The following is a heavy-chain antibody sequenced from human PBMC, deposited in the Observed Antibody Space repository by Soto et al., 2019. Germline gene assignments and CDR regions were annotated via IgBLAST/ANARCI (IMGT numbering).Heavy chain of an antibody. CDR1: GGSISSYY. Sequence: QVQLQESGPGLVKPSETLSLTCTVSGGSISSYYWSWIRQPPGKGLEWIGYIYYSGSINYNPALKSRVPISVDTPKNLFSLKLSSVTAADTAVYYCARDLGGGVGYFVLWGRGTLVTVSS. CDR2: IYYSGSI. D-gene: IGHD1-26*01. J-gene: IGHJ2*01. V-gene: IGHV4-59*01. CDR3: ARDLGGGVGYFVL.